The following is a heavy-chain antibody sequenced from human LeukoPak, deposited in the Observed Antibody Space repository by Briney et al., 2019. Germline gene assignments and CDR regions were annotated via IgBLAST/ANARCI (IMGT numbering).Heavy chain of an antibody. CDR1: GYSFTSYW. V-gene: IGHV5-10-1*01. CDR2: IDPSDSYT. CDR3: ARHGPYYDILTGSTNWFDP. J-gene: IGHJ5*02. D-gene: IGHD3-9*01. Sequence: GESLKISCKGSGYSFTSYWISWVRQMPGKGLEWMGRIDPSDSYTNYSPSFQGHVTISADKPISTAYLQWSSLKASDTAMYYCARHGPYYDILTGSTNWFDPWGQGTLVTVSS.